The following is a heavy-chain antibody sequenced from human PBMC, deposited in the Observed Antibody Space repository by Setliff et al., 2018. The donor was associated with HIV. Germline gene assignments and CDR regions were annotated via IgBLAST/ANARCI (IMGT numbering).Heavy chain of an antibody. Sequence: GASVKVSCKASGYKFTSYYIHWVRQAPGQGLEWMGIINPSIVSTTYAEKFQGRVAMTRDTSTGTVYMELSSLKSEDTAVYYCARDPTGGAARFDYWGQGTLVTVSS. D-gene: IGHD6-6*01. CDR2: INPSIVST. J-gene: IGHJ4*02. CDR1: GYKFTSYY. V-gene: IGHV1-46*01. CDR3: ARDPTGGAARFDY.